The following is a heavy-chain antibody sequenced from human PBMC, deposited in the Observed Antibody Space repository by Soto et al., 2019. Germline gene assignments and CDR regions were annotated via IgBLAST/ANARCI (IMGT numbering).Heavy chain of an antibody. CDR3: ARGFYCSSTSCPTRYYYMDF. D-gene: IGHD2-2*01. CDR2: INHSGST. V-gene: IGHV4-34*01. Sequence: QVQIQQWGAGLLKPSETLSLTCALYGGSFSGYYWSWIRQPPGKGLEWSGEINHSGSTNYNPSLNSRVTISVDTSKNQFSLKLSSVTAADTAVYYCARGFYCSSTSCPTRYYYMDFWGKGTTVTVSS. J-gene: IGHJ6*03. CDR1: GGSFSGYY.